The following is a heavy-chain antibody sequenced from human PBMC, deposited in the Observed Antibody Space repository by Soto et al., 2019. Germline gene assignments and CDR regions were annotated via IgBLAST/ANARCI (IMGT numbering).Heavy chain of an antibody. CDR3: AKDGDFWSGYLIYYYYGMDV. Sequence: VGSLRLSCAASGFTFSSYGMHWVRQAPGKGLEWVAVISYDGSNKYYADSVKGRFTISRDNSKNTLYLQMNSLRAEDTAVYYCAKDGDFWSGYLIYYYYGMDVWGQGTTVTVSS. J-gene: IGHJ6*02. CDR2: ISYDGSNK. D-gene: IGHD3-3*01. CDR1: GFTFSSYG. V-gene: IGHV3-30*18.